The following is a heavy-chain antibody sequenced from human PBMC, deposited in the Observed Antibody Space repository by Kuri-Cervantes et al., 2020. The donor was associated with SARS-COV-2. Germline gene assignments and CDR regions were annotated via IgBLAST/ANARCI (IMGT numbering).Heavy chain of an antibody. CDR3: AKEDGSGYDLVY. CDR2: ISGSGGST. V-gene: IGHV3-23*01. D-gene: IGHD5-12*01. Sequence: GESLKISCAASGFTFSSYAMSWVRQAPGKGLEWVSAISGSGGSTYYADSVKGRFTISRDNSKNSLYLQMNSLRTEDTALYYCAKEDGSGYDLVYWGQGTLVTVSS. J-gene: IGHJ4*02. CDR1: GFTFSSYA.